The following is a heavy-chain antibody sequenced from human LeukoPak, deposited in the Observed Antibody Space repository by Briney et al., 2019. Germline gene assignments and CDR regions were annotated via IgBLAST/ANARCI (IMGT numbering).Heavy chain of an antibody. CDR3: ASATTVTLYYYYYMDV. D-gene: IGHD4-17*01. Sequence: SETPSLTCTVSGASITNNAYYWGWIRQPPGKGLEWIGSMYYSGTSCYNPSLKSRVSISRDTSKNQFSLKLSSVTAADTAVYYCASATTVTLYYYYYMDVWGKGTTVTVSS. CDR1: GASITNNAYY. J-gene: IGHJ6*03. V-gene: IGHV4-39*01. CDR2: MYYSGTS.